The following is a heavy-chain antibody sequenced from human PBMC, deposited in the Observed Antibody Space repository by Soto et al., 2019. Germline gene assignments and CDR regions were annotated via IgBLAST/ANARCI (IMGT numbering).Heavy chain of an antibody. CDR1: GGSISRGGYF. V-gene: IGHV4-31*03. Sequence: SETLSLTCTVSGGSISRGGYFWIWSRQHPGKGLEWIVYIYHTGSTNYNPSLKSRVTISVDTSKNQFSLRLTSVTAAHTAVYYCASLRIPAAGSSWAQGTLVTVSS. J-gene: IGHJ1*01. CDR3: ASLRIPAAGSS. D-gene: IGHD6-13*01. CDR2: IYHTGST.